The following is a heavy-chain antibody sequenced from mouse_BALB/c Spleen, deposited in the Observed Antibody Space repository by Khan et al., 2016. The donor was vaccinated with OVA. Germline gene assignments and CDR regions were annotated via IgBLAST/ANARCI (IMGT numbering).Heavy chain of an antibody. D-gene: IGHD4-1*01. V-gene: IGHV5-6*01. CDR2: ISSGGDYT. CDR1: GFTFSSYS. Sequence: EVELVESGGDLVKPGGSLKLSCAASGFTFSSYSMSWVRQTPDKRLAWVATISSGGDYTYYPDSVKGRFTISRDNAKNTLYLQMSSLKSEDTAMYYCASHLTGSFAYWGQGTLVTVSA. CDR3: ASHLTGSFAY. J-gene: IGHJ3*01.